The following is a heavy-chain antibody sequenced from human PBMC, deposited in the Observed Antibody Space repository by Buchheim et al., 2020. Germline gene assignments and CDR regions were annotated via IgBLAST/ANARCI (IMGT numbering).Heavy chain of an antibody. CDR1: GFTFSSYG. J-gene: IGHJ4*02. V-gene: IGHV3-33*01. D-gene: IGHD6-19*01. Sequence: QVQLVESGGGVVQPGRSLRLSCAASGFTFSSYGMHWVRQAPGKGLEWVAVIWYDGSNKYYADSVKGRFTISRDNSKNTLYLQINSLRAEDTAVYYCARAQDIPGIAVAGTLDYWGQGTL. CDR3: ARAQDIPGIAVAGTLDY. CDR2: IWYDGSNK.